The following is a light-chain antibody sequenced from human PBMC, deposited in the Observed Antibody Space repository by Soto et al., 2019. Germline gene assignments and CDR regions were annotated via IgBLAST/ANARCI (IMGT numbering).Light chain of an antibody. Sequence: EIVLTQSPGTLSLSPGERATLSCRASHSVSSRYLAWYQQKPGQAPRLLINGASNRATGIPDRFSGSGSGTDFTLTISRLEPEYFAVFYCQHLSTSPRLTFGGGTRVDIK. CDR3: QHLSTSPRLT. J-gene: IGKJ4*01. V-gene: IGKV3-20*01. CDR2: GAS. CDR1: HSVSSRY.